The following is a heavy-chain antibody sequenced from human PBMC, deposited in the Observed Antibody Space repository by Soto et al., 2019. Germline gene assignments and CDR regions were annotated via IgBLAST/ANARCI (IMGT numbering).Heavy chain of an antibody. V-gene: IGHV3-48*02. CDR2: ISSSSSTI. Sequence: GGSLRLSCAASGFTFSSYGMNWVRQAPGKGLEWVSYISSSSSTIYYADSVKGRFTISRDNAKNSLYLQMNSLRDEDTAVYYCARDMGYSYGYGYNWFDPWGQGTLVTVSS. CDR1: GFTFSSYG. CDR3: ARDMGYSYGYGYNWFDP. J-gene: IGHJ5*02. D-gene: IGHD5-18*01.